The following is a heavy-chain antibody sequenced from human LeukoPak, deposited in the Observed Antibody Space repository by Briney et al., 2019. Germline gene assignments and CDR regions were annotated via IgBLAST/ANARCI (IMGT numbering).Heavy chain of an antibody. Sequence: ASVKVSCKASGYTFTGYYMHWVRQAPGQGLEWMGWINTNTGNPTYAQGFTGRFVFSLDTSVSTAYLQISSLKAEDTAVYYCARGVTTAFYYYYYMDVWGKGTTVTVSS. V-gene: IGHV7-4-1*02. CDR3: ARGVTTAFYYYYYMDV. J-gene: IGHJ6*03. CDR1: GYTFTGYY. D-gene: IGHD1-14*01. CDR2: INTNTGNP.